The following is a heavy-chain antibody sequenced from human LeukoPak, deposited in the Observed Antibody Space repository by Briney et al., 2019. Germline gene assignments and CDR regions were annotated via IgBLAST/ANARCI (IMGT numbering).Heavy chain of an antibody. Sequence: SETLSLTCAVYGGSFSGYYWSWIRQPPGKGLEWIGEINHSGSTNYNPSLKSRVTISVDTSKNQFSLRLSSVTAADTAVYYCARQGFAVIIAFDNWGQGTLVTVSS. V-gene: IGHV4-34*01. CDR2: INHSGST. D-gene: IGHD2-21*01. J-gene: IGHJ4*02. CDR1: GGSFSGYY. CDR3: ARQGFAVIIAFDN.